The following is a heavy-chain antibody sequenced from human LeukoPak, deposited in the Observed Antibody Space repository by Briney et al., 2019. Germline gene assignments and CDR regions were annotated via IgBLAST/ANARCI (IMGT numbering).Heavy chain of an antibody. V-gene: IGHV4-34*01. CDR1: GGSFSGYY. Sequence: SETLSLTCAVYGGSFSGYYWSWIRQPPGKGLEWIGEINHSGSTNYNPSLKSRVTISVDTSKNQFSLKLSSVTAADTAVYYCASFKGGSGSYYFDYWGQGTLVIVSS. J-gene: IGHJ4*02. D-gene: IGHD3-10*01. CDR2: INHSGST. CDR3: ASFKGGSGSYYFDY.